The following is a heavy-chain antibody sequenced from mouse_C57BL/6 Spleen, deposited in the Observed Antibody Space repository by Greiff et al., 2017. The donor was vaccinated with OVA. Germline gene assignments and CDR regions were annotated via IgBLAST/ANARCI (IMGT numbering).Heavy chain of an antibody. V-gene: IGHV2-2*01. CDR3: ARNTVVAKGYYFDY. CDR1: GFSLTSYG. J-gene: IGHJ2*01. CDR2: IWSGGST. D-gene: IGHD1-1*01. Sequence: VKLQESGPGLVQPSQSLSITCTVSGFSLTSYGVHWVRQSPGKGLEWLGVIWSGGSTDYNAAFISRLSISKDNSKSQVFFKMNSLQADDTAIYYCARNTVVAKGYYFDYWGQGTTLTVSS.